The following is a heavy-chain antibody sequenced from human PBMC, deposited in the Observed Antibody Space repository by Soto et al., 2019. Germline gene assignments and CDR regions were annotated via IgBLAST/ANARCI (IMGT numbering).Heavy chain of an antibody. J-gene: IGHJ4*02. CDR3: VKGPDYDILTGPFDY. CDR1: GFTFSSYA. Sequence: GGSLRLSCSASGFTFSSYAMHWVRQAPGKGLEYVSAISSNGGSTYYADSVKGRFTISRDNSKNTLYLQMSSLRAEDTAVYYCVKGPDYDILTGPFDYWGRGTLVTVSS. D-gene: IGHD3-9*01. V-gene: IGHV3-64D*06. CDR2: ISSNGGST.